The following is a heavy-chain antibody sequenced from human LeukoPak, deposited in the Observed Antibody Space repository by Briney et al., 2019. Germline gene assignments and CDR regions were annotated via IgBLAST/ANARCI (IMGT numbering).Heavy chain of an antibody. CDR3: ARDSGYKVRRFDP. Sequence: SETLSLTCTVSGGSISSYHWGWIRQPPGKGLERIGSIYYTRSTYYNPSLKSRVTMSVDTSKNQFSLKLSSVTAADTAVYYCARDSGYKVRRFDPWGQGTLVTVSS. J-gene: IGHJ5*02. D-gene: IGHD5-12*01. CDR1: GGSISSYH. V-gene: IGHV4-39*07. CDR2: IYYTRST.